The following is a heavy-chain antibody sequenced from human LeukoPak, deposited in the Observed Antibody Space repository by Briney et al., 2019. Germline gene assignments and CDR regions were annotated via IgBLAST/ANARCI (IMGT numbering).Heavy chain of an antibody. CDR1: GFTFSNYW. D-gene: IGHD2-2*01. J-gene: IGHJ4*02. Sequence: GGSLRLSCAASGFTFSNYWMHWVRQAQGKGLVWVSRINTDGSSTSYADSVKGRFTISRDNAKNTLYLQMNSLRAEDTAVYYCARDLRYCSSTSCYDPNFDYWGQGTLVTVSS. V-gene: IGHV3-74*01. CDR2: INTDGSST. CDR3: ARDLRYCSSTSCYDPNFDY.